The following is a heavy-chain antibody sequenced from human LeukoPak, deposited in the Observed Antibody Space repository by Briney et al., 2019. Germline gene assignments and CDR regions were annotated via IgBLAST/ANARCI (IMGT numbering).Heavy chain of an antibody. Sequence: RASVTVSCTASGYTFTSYYMHWVRQAPGQGLEWMGIINPSGGSTSYAQKFQGRVTMTRDTSTSTVYMELSSLRSEDTAVYYCASKIIAAAGTPDYYYGMDVWGQGTTVTVSS. V-gene: IGHV1-46*01. CDR1: GYTFTSYY. D-gene: IGHD6-13*01. CDR2: INPSGGST. CDR3: ASKIIAAAGTPDYYYGMDV. J-gene: IGHJ6*02.